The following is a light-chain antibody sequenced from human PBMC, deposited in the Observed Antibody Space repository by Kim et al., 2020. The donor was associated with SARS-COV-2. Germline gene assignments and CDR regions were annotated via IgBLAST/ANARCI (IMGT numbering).Light chain of an antibody. V-gene: IGKV3-15*01. J-gene: IGKJ1*01. CDR1: QSVSSN. CDR2: AAS. CDR3: QQYNNWPPWT. Sequence: EIVMTQSPATLSVPPGERATLSCRASQSVSSNLAWYQQKPGQAPRLLIYAASTRATGIPARFSGSGSGTEFTLTISSLQSEDFAVYYCQQYNNWPPWTSGQGTKV.